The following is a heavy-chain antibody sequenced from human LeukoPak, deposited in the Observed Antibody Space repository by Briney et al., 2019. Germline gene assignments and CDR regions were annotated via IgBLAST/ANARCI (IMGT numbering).Heavy chain of an antibody. J-gene: IGHJ5*02. CDR2: IYYSGST. CDR3: ARGLYDSSGYCPNWFDP. Sequence: SETLSLTCTVSGGSISSGGYYWSWIRQHPGKGLEWIGYIYYSGSTYYNPSLKSRVTISVDTSKNQFSLKLSSVTAADTAVYYCARGLYDSSGYCPNWFDPWGQGTLVTVSS. V-gene: IGHV4-31*03. CDR1: GGSISSGGYY. D-gene: IGHD3-22*01.